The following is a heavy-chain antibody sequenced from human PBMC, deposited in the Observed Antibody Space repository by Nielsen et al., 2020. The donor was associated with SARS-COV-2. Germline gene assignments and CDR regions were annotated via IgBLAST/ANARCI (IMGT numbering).Heavy chain of an antibody. V-gene: IGHV3-30*18. CDR2: ISYNGSTK. Sequence: GGSLRLSCAASGFTFSSYGIHWVRQAPGKGLGWVAVISYNGSTKSYADSVKGRFTISRKNSKTTLYLQMNSLRAEDTAVYYFAKVELMWIRLWLHGAYGMDVWGQGPKVTVYS. CDR1: GFTFSSYG. J-gene: IGHJ6*02. D-gene: IGHD5-18*01. CDR3: AKVELMWIRLWLHGAYGMDV.